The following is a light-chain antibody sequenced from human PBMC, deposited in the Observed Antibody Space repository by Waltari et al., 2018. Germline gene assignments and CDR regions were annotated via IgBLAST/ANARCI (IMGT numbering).Light chain of an antibody. CDR3: QQYENLPCT. J-gene: IGKJ2*02. CDR1: QSIVNS. Sequence: IHMPQSPSSLSPSIGDRFTITCQASQSIVNSLNWYQQEPGKAPRLLIYDASNLAKGVPSRFSGGGSGTDFSLTITSLQPEDFATYFCQQYENLPCTFGQGTKLQIK. V-gene: IGKV1-33*01. CDR2: DAS.